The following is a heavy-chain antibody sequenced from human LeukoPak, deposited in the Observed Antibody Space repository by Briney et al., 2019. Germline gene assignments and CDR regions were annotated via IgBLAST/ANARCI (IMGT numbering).Heavy chain of an antibody. Sequence: SETLSLTCTVSGGSISSYYWSWIRQPPGKGLEWIGYIYHSGSTYYNPSLKSRVTISVDRSKNQFSLKLSSVTAADTAVYYCARLPRGGSGDWGQGTLVTVSS. CDR1: GGSISSYY. D-gene: IGHD1-26*01. V-gene: IGHV4-59*12. CDR3: ARLPRGGSGD. CDR2: IYHSGST. J-gene: IGHJ4*02.